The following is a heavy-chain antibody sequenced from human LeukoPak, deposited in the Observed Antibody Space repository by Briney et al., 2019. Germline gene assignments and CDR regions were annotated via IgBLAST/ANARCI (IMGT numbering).Heavy chain of an antibody. CDR3: APGEYYYDSSGYQDY. CDR2: IWYDGSKT. CDR1: GFTFSGYG. V-gene: IGHV3-30*02. Sequence: GSLRLSCAASGFTFSGYGMNWVRQAPGKGLDWLAIIWYDGSKTHYADSVKGRFTISRDNSKNTLYLQMNSLRAEDTAVYYCAPGEYYYDSSGYQDYWGQGTLVTVSS. J-gene: IGHJ4*02. D-gene: IGHD3-22*01.